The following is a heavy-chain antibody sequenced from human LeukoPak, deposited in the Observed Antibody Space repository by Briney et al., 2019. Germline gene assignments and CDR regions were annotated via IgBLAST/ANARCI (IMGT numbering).Heavy chain of an antibody. J-gene: IGHJ4*02. D-gene: IGHD4-17*01. CDR2: ITGSGGST. CDR3: AKHISDYGDLYEY. V-gene: IGHV3-23*01. Sequence: GGSLRLSCVASGFTFSSYAMTWVRQAPGKGLEWVSVITGSGGSTYYADSVRGRFTISRGNSKNTLYLQMNSLRAEDTAVYYCAKHISDYGDLYEYWGQATLVTVS. CDR1: GFTFSSYA.